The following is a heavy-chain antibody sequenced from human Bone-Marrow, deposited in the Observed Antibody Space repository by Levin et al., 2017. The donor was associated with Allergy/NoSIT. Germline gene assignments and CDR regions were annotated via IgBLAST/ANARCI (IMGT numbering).Heavy chain of an antibody. CDR1: GLSFSNYD. V-gene: IGHV3-21*06. J-gene: IGHJ6*02. CDR3: ASWAMFYYDGSDFDYFYYGMDV. CDR2: ISGGSSRI. D-gene: IGHD3-16*01. Sequence: GGSLRLSCAASGLSFSNYDMNWVRQAPGKGLEWVSSISGGSSRIYYADSVKGRFTISRDNAKNSLYLQMNSLRVEDTAVYYCASWAMFYYDGSDFDYFYYGMDVWGQATTVTVSS.